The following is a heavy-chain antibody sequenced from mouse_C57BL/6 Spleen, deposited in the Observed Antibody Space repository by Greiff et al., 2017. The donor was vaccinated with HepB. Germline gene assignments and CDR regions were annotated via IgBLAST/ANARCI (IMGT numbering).Heavy chain of an antibody. V-gene: IGHV5-4*01. J-gene: IGHJ4*01. CDR1: GFTFSSYA. CDR3: ARDDYDYDKYYAMDY. D-gene: IGHD2-4*01. Sequence: EVQVVESGGGLVKPGGSLKLSCAASGFTFSSYAMSWVRQTPEKRLEWVATISDGGSYTYYPDNVKGRFTISRDNAKNNLYLQMSHLKSEDTAMYYCARDDYDYDKYYAMDYWGQGTSVTVSS. CDR2: ISDGGSYT.